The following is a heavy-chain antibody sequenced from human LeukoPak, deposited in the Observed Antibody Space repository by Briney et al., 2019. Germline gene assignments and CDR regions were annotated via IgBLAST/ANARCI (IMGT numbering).Heavy chain of an antibody. J-gene: IGHJ4*02. Sequence: GGSLRLSCAASGFTVSSNYMSWVRQAPGRGLEWVSVIYSGGSTYYADSVKGRFTISRDNSKNTLFLQMNSLRAGDAAVYYCARGTVTMVDYWGQGTLVTVSS. V-gene: IGHV3-66*01. D-gene: IGHD3-10*01. CDR1: GFTVSSNY. CDR2: IYSGGST. CDR3: ARGTVTMVDY.